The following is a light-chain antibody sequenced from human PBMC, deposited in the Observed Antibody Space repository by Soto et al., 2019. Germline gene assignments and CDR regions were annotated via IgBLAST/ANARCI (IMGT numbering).Light chain of an antibody. CDR1: QSVGSNY. CDR2: GAF. Sequence: DIVLTQSPGTLSLSPGERATLSCRASQSVGSNYLAWYQQKPGQAPRLLIYGAFSRATGIPDRFSGSGSGTDFTLTITRLVPEDFAVYYCQCYGSTVYSFGQGTKLEIK. J-gene: IGKJ2*01. CDR3: QCYGSTVYS. V-gene: IGKV3-20*01.